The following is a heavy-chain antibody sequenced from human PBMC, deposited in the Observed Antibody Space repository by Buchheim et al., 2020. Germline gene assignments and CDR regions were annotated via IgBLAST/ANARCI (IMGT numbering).Heavy chain of an antibody. V-gene: IGHV1-69*02. Sequence: QVQLVQSGAEVKKPGSSVKVSCKASGGTFSSYTISWVRQAPGQGLEWMGRIIPILGIANYAQKFQGRVTITADKSTSTAYMELSSLRSEDTAVDYCARGNSYSAHYYYYYGMDVWGQGTT. D-gene: IGHD5-18*01. CDR1: GGTFSSYT. CDR2: IIPILGIA. CDR3: ARGNSYSAHYYYYYGMDV. J-gene: IGHJ6*02.